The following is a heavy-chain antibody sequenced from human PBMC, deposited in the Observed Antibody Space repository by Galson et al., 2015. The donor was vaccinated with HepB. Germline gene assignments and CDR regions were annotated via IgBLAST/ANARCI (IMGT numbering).Heavy chain of an antibody. V-gene: IGHV3-21*01. CDR3: ARDRPTRTYYDILTGYYAESLRNYGMDV. J-gene: IGHJ6*02. Sequence: SLRLSCAASGFTFSSYSMNWVRQAPGKGLEWVSSISSSSSYIYYADSVKGRFTISRDNAKNSLYLQMNSLRAEDTAVYYCARDRPTRTYYDILTGYYAESLRNYGMDVWGQGTTVTVSS. CDR1: GFTFSSYS. D-gene: IGHD3-9*01. CDR2: ISSSSSYI.